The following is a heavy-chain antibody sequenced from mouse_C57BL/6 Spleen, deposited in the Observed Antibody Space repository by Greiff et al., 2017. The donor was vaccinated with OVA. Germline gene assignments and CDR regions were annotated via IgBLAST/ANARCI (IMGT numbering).Heavy chain of an antibody. V-gene: IGHV1-26*01. D-gene: IGHD4-1*01. J-gene: IGHJ3*01. Sequence: EVQLQQSGPELVKPGASVKISCKASGYTFTDYYMNWVKQSHGKSLEWIGDINPNNGGTSYNQKFKGKATLTVDKSSSTAYMELRSLTSEDSAVYYCARRGWDIFAYWGQGTLVTVSA. CDR3: ARRGWDIFAY. CDR1: GYTFTDYY. CDR2: INPNNGGT.